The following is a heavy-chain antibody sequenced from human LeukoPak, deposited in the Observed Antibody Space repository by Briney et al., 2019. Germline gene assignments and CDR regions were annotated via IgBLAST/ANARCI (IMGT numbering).Heavy chain of an antibody. J-gene: IGHJ4*02. CDR1: GFTFSTYN. CDR2: ISSSSSVI. CDR3: VRDILEGFFDS. D-gene: IGHD1-1*01. Sequence: GGSLRLSCAASGFTFSTYNMNWVRQAPGKGLEWVSYISSSSSVIYYSDSVKGRFTISRDNAKNSLYRQMNSLRDEDTAVYYCVRDILEGFFDSWGQGTLVTVSS. V-gene: IGHV3-48*02.